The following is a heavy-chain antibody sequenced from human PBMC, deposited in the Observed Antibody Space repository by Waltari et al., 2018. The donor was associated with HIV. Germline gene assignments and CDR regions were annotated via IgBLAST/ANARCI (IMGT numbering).Heavy chain of an antibody. CDR3: ARPIRGSGVGAFHV. CDR1: GDSLINYY. D-gene: IGHD1-26*01. J-gene: IGHJ6*02. CDR2: SFYGGDT. Sequence: QVHPQESGPGLVKPSEALSLTCSVAGDSLINYYWGWVRQSPEKGLEWIGYSFYGGDTNYHPSREHRATISIDPAAGQLSLKINSVTAADSGVYYCARPIRGSGVGAFHVGGQGTAVIVSS. V-gene: IGHV4-59*08.